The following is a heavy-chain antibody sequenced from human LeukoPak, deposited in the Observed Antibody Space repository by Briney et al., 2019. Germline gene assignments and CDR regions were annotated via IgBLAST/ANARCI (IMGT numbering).Heavy chain of an antibody. D-gene: IGHD4-17*01. Sequence: ASETLSLTCTVSGGSISSYYWSWIRQPPGKGLDWIGYVYYSGSTNYNPSLKSRVIISVDTSKKQFFLNLISVTAADTAVYYCARGTAQTVNTYAFDMWGQGTMVTVSS. V-gene: IGHV4-59*01. CDR3: ARGTAQTVNTYAFDM. J-gene: IGHJ3*02. CDR1: GGSISSYY. CDR2: VYYSGST.